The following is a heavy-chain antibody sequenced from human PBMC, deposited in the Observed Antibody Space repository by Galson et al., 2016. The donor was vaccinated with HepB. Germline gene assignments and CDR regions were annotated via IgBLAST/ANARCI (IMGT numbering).Heavy chain of an antibody. CDR3: ARGGRAYCGGDCYPNWFDS. CDR2: IIPIFGTP. D-gene: IGHD2-21*02. CDR1: GGSLSTYA. J-gene: IGHJ5*01. V-gene: IGHV1-69*06. Sequence: SCKASGGSLSTYAMNWVRQAPGQGLEWMGGIIPIFGTPHYAQKFQGRVTIIADKSTTTAYMELNSLRSEDTGVYYCARGGRAYCGGDCYPNWFDSWGQGTLVTVSS.